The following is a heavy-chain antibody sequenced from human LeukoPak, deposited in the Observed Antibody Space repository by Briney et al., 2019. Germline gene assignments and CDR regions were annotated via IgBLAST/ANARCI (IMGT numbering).Heavy chain of an antibody. D-gene: IGHD3-22*01. CDR2: IHNSGNT. CDR3: ARGLLAYDSHGFPIAGAPATFDF. J-gene: IGHJ4*02. CDR1: GDSITSVDYF. V-gene: IGHV4-30-4*01. Sequence: SETLSLTCTVSGDSITSVDYFWSWIRQPPGKGLEGLGYIHNSGNTYYNPSLQSRISLSIDTSKSEVSLRLTSVTAADTAVYLCARGLLAYDSHGFPIAGAPATFDFWGQGTLVTVSS.